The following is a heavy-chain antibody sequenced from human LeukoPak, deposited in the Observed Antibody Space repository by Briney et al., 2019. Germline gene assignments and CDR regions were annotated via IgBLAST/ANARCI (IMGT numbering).Heavy chain of an antibody. J-gene: IGHJ3*02. CDR3: TRPDDIPYVWGSYRYSSGNDAFDI. Sequence: PGGSLRLSCAASGFTFSGSAMHWVRQASGKGLEWVGRIRSKANSYATAYAASVKGRFTISRDDSKNTAYLQMNSLKTEDTAVYYCTRPDDIPYVWGSYRYSSGNDAFDIWGQGTMVTVSS. CDR2: IRSKANSYAT. D-gene: IGHD3-16*02. V-gene: IGHV3-73*01. CDR1: GFTFSGSA.